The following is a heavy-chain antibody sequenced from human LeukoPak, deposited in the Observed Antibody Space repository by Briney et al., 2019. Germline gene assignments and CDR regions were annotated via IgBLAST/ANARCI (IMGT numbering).Heavy chain of an antibody. Sequence: PSETLSLTCTVSGGSISSYYWSWIRQPPGKGLEWIGYIYTSGSTNYNPSLKSRVTISVDTSKNQFSLKLSFVTAADTAVYYCARLRGGWNGGLDYWGQGTLVTVSS. J-gene: IGHJ4*02. CDR3: ARLRGGWNGGLDY. D-gene: IGHD1-1*01. CDR1: GGSISSYY. V-gene: IGHV4-4*09. CDR2: IYTSGST.